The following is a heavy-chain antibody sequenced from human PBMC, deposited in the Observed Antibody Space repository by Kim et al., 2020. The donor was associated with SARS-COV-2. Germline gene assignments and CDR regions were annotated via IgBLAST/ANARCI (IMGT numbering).Heavy chain of an antibody. J-gene: IGHJ4*02. D-gene: IGHD1-26*01. CDR1: LGSIGSYY. Sequence: SETLSLTCSVSLGSIGSYYWTWIRQHPGKALEWMGYIYYTGSTDYNPSLNSRVTISVDTSKNQFSLNLRSVTAADTAVYYCASVSGSCTDSCGQGTLV. CDR2: IYYTGST. V-gene: IGHV4-59*13. CDR3: ASVSGSCTDS.